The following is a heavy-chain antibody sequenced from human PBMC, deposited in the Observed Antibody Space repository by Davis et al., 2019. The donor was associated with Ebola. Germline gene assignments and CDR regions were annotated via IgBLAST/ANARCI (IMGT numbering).Heavy chain of an antibody. Sequence: PSETLSLTCTVSGGSISSDRYYWSWIRQPAGKGLEWIGHIYTSGSTNYNPSLKSRVTISVDTSKNQFSLKLTSVTAADTAVYYCARGYYGSGSYLGFDYWGQGTLVTVSS. CDR3: ARGYYGSGSYLGFDY. V-gene: IGHV4-61*09. CDR2: IYTSGST. D-gene: IGHD3-10*01. CDR1: GGSISSDRYY. J-gene: IGHJ4*02.